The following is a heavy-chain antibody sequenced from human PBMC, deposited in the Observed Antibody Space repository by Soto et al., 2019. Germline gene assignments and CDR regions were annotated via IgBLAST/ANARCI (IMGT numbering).Heavy chain of an antibody. J-gene: IGHJ5*02. Sequence: GGSLRLSCAASGFTFSSYGMHWVRQAPGKGLEWVAVIWYDGSNKYYADSVKGRFTISRDNSKNTLYLQMNSLRAEDTAVYYCARAPGGLWFGELGPWGQGTLVTVSS. D-gene: IGHD3-10*01. CDR1: GFTFSSYG. V-gene: IGHV3-33*01. CDR2: IWYDGSNK. CDR3: ARAPGGLWFGELGP.